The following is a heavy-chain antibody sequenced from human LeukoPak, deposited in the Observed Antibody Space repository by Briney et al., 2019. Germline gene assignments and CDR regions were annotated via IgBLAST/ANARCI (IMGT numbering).Heavy chain of an antibody. CDR2: ITDSGGGT. Sequence: GGSLRLSCAASGFTFSSYAMSWVRQAPGKGLECVSSITDSGGGTFYADSVKGRFTISRDNSKNTLFLQLNSLRAEDTAVYYCAKRGAGYYFDYWGQGTLVTVSS. V-gene: IGHV3-23*01. D-gene: IGHD3-10*01. CDR3: AKRGAGYYFDY. J-gene: IGHJ4*02. CDR1: GFTFSSYA.